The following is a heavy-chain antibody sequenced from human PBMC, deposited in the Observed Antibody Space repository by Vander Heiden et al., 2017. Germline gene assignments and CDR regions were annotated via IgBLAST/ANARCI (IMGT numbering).Heavy chain of an antibody. D-gene: IGHD6-6*01. CDR2: ISSQGGKT. CDR3: ARDGLGADRHFDL. Sequence: QLVECGGGVFKPGKSLRLSCVVSGFNFSLFRMDWVRLSPDTGLEWLAAISSQGGKTRPADSAEGRFIISRDNSMETLFLQMNNVRPEDTAVYYCARDGLGADRHFDLWGQGTLVTVS. V-gene: IGHV3-30-3*01. J-gene: IGHJ4*02. CDR1: GFNFSLFR.